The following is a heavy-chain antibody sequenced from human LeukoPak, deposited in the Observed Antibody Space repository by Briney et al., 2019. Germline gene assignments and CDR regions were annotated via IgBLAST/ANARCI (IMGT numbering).Heavy chain of an antibody. V-gene: IGHV4-30-2*01. CDR1: GGSINNDDYS. CDR2: IYHTGST. CDR3: ARALSSGYDCSYFDY. D-gene: IGHD5-12*01. J-gene: IGHJ4*02. Sequence: SETLSLTCAVSGGSINNDDYSWSWIRQPPGKGLEWIGYIYHTGSTYYNPSLKSRVTMSVDRSKNQFSLNLSSVTAADTAVYYCARALSSGYDCSYFDYWGQGTLVTVSS.